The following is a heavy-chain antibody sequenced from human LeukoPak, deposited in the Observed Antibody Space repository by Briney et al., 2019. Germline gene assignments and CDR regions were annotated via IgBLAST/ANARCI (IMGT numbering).Heavy chain of an antibody. CDR2: IYSGGST. V-gene: IGHV3-53*01. Sequence: PGGSLRLSCAAPGFTVCSNYMSWVRQAPGKGLEWVSVIYSGGSTYYADSVKGRFTISRDNSKNTLYLQMNSLRAEDTAVYYCARGLQDYYDSSDDAFDIWGQGTMVTVSS. J-gene: IGHJ3*02. CDR3: ARGLQDYYDSSDDAFDI. CDR1: GFTVCSNY. D-gene: IGHD3-22*01.